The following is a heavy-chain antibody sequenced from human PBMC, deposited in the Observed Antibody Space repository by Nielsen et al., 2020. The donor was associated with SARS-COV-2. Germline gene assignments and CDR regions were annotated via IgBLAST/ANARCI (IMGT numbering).Heavy chain of an antibody. Sequence: GGSLRLSCAASGFTVSSNYMSWVRQAPGKGLEWVSVIYSGGSTYYADSVKGRFTISRHNSKNTLYLQMNSLRAEDTAVYYCAKESIVVVSSGAFDIWGQGTMVTVS. D-gene: IGHD2-2*01. V-gene: IGHV3-53*04. CDR3: AKESIVVVSSGAFDI. CDR1: GFTVSSNY. CDR2: IYSGGST. J-gene: IGHJ3*02.